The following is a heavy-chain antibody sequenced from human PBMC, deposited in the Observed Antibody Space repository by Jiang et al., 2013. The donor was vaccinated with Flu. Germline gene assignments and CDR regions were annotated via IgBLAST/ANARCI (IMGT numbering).Heavy chain of an antibody. CDR2: ISGTSYST. V-gene: IGHV3-23*01. CDR1: GFTFSDYV. Sequence: QLLESGGGLVQPGGSLRLSCVASGFTFSDYVMTWVRQAPGKGLEWVAAISGTSYSTYYADSVKGRFTISRDNAKNTLYLQVNSLRAEDTALYYCAKDGRIVPDAAVTDYFDYWGRGTLVTVSS. D-gene: IGHD2-2*01. J-gene: IGHJ4*02. CDR3: AKDGRIVPDAAVTDYFDY.